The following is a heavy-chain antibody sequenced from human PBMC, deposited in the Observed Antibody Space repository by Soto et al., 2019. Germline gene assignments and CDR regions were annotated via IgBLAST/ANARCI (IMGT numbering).Heavy chain of an antibody. V-gene: IGHV1-69*13. Sequence: GASVKVSCKASGGTFSSYAISWVRQAPGQGLEWMGGIIPIFGTANYAQKFQGRVTITADESTSTAYMELSSLRSEDTAVYYCARDRVGITGISGRYGMDVWGQGTTVTVSS. CDR2: IIPIFGTA. J-gene: IGHJ6*02. CDR3: ARDRVGITGISGRYGMDV. CDR1: GGTFSSYA. D-gene: IGHD1-20*01.